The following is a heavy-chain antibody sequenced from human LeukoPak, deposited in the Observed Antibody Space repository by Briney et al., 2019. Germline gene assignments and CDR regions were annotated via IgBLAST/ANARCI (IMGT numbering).Heavy chain of an antibody. CDR2: IYPGDSDT. V-gene: IGHV5-51*01. CDR1: GYSFTSYW. J-gene: IGHJ1*01. Sequence: GESLKISCQGSGYSFTSYWIGWVRQMPGKGLEWMGIIYPGDSDTRYSPSFQGQVTISADKSISTAYLQWSSLKASDTAMYYCARGPYSSGWYPLKYFQHWGQGTLVTVSS. D-gene: IGHD6-19*01. CDR3: ARGPYSSGWYPLKYFQH.